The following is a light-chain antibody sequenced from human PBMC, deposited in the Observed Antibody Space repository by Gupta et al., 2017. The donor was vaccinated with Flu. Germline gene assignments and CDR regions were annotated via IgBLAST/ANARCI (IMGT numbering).Light chain of an antibody. CDR3: LRQVSAHPSLT. CDR1: LFVSKPF. CDR2: GSS. J-gene: IGKJ4*01. V-gene: IGKV3-20*01. Sequence: LSLSPGESATPNCRTRLFVSKPFLAWYKQKPCQAPRLRISGSSVRARDTNDRFSGSGSGTDLTLSITKCDPADMEIYSCLRQVSAHPSLTFGGGTMIEIK.